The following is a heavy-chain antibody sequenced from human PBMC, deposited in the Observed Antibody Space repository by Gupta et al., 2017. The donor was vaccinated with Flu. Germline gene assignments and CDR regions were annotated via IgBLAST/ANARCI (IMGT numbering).Heavy chain of an antibody. J-gene: IGHJ6*02. CDR3: ARYCTNGLCYYYYYGMDV. CDR2: ISGSGDST. V-gene: IGHV3-23*01. D-gene: IGHD2-8*01. Sequence: MSWVRQTPGKGLEWVSAISGSGDSTYYADSVKGRFTISRDNSKNTLYLQMNSLRADDTAVYYCARYCTNGLCYYYYYGMDVWGQGTTVTVSS.